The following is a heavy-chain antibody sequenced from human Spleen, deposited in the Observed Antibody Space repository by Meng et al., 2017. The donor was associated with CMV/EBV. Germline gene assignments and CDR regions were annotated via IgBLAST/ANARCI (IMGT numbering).Heavy chain of an antibody. J-gene: IGHJ4*02. CDR1: GLAFSSYS. Sequence: SGLAFSSYSMNWVRQAPGKGLEWISSISSSSSYIYYADSVKGRFTISRDNAKNSLYLQMNSLRAEDTAVYYCARDTPAGMSGLSDYWGQGTLVTVSS. CDR3: ARDTPAGMSGLSDY. D-gene: IGHD3-3*01. CDR2: ISSSSSYI. V-gene: IGHV3-21*01.